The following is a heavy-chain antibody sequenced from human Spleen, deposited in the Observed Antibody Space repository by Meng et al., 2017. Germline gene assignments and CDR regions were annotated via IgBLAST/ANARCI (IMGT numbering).Heavy chain of an antibody. Sequence: QVQRVQSGAEMKTPGASVKVSCKASGYTFTSYAMHWVRQAPGPSLEWMGWITPGSGTTKYSQKFPGRLTITTDTSASTAYMELSTLRSEDTAVYYCARDFTSGSSGDPWGQGTLVTVSS. CDR1: GYTFTSYA. D-gene: IGHD6-19*01. J-gene: IGHJ5*02. V-gene: IGHV1-3*01. CDR2: ITPGSGTT. CDR3: ARDFTSGSSGDP.